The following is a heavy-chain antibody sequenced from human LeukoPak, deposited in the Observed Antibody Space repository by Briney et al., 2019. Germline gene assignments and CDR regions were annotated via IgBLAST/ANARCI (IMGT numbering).Heavy chain of an antibody. CDR1: GFTFSTYG. CDR3: ARAVGPFDF. Sequence: GGSLRLSCAASGFTFSTYGMHWVRQAPGRGLEWVAVIWYDGSIKYYGDSVKGRFTISRDNSKNTLYLQMNSLRAEDTAMYYCARAVGPFDFWGPGTLVIVSS. V-gene: IGHV3-33*01. CDR2: IWYDGSIK. J-gene: IGHJ3*01.